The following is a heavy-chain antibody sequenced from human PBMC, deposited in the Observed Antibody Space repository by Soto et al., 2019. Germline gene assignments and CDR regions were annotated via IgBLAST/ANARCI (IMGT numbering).Heavy chain of an antibody. CDR3: ARASGSYYRFDY. Sequence: PSETLSLTCTVSGGSISSYYWSWIRQPPGKGLEWIGYIYYSGSTNYNPSLKSQVTISVDTSKNQFSLKLSSVTAADTAVYYCARASGSYYRFDYWGQGTLVTVSS. J-gene: IGHJ4*02. CDR2: IYYSGST. CDR1: GGSISSYY. V-gene: IGHV4-59*01. D-gene: IGHD1-26*01.